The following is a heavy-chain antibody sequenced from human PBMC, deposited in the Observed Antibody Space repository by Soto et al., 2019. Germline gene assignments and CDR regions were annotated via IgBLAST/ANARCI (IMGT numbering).Heavy chain of an antibody. D-gene: IGHD6-19*01. CDR1: GFTFSSYE. CDR3: ARVGLVAVAGTWV. V-gene: IGHV3-48*03. Sequence: EVQLVESGGGLVQPGGSLRLSCAASGFTFSSYEMNWVRQAPGKGLEWVSYISSSGSTIYYADSVKGRFTIPRDNAKNSLYLQMNSLRAEDTAVYYCARVGLVAVAGTWVWGQGTLVTVSS. CDR2: ISSSGSTI. J-gene: IGHJ4*02.